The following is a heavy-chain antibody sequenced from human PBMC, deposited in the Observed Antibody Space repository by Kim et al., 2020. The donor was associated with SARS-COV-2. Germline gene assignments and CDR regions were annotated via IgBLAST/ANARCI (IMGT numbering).Heavy chain of an antibody. J-gene: IGHJ4*02. Sequence: SAGARESRITISRDNSKNTLYLQMNSLRAEDTAVYYCAKSDTAMVTGIDYWGQGALVTVSS. D-gene: IGHD5-18*01. V-gene: IGHV3-23*01. CDR3: AKSDTAMVTGIDY.